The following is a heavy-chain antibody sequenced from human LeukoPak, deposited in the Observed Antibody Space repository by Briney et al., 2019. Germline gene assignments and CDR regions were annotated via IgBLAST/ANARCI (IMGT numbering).Heavy chain of an antibody. V-gene: IGHV1-8*02. CDR3: ARGTHTRLWFGEFYMDV. CDR2: MNPNSGNT. CDR1: GGTFISYA. D-gene: IGHD3-10*01. J-gene: IGHJ6*03. Sequence: ASVKVSCKASGGTFISYAISWVRQATGQGLEWMGWMNPNSGNTGYAQKFQGRVTMTRNTSISTAYMELSSLRSEDTAVYYCARGTHTRLWFGEFYMDVWGKGTTVTISS.